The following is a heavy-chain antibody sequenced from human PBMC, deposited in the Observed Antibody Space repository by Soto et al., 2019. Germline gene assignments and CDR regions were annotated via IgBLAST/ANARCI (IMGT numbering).Heavy chain of an antibody. CDR1: GCSVNRDSYY. Sequence: SGTPFLTCTFSGCSVNRDSYYWAWVRPPPGKRLEWIGSLYYSGSTNYNPSLKSRVTISVDTSRNQVSLTLNSVTAADTAIYYCARGLWEREGYVMDVWGQGTAVTVSS. J-gene: IGHJ6*02. D-gene: IGHD1-26*01. V-gene: IGHV4-61*01. CDR3: ARGLWEREGYVMDV. CDR2: LYYSGST.